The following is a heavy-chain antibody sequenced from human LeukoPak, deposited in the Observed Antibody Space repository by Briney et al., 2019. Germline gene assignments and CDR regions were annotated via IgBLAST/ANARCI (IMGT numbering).Heavy chain of an antibody. Sequence: GGSLRLSCAASGFTLSSYAMSWVRQAPGKGLEWVSLISGNAGSTYYADSVKGRFTISRDITKNTLYLQMNSLRAEDTAVYYCARETHDYGFVYWGQGTLVTVSS. CDR3: ARETHDYGFVY. V-gene: IGHV3-23*01. D-gene: IGHD4-17*01. J-gene: IGHJ4*02. CDR2: ISGNAGST. CDR1: GFTLSSYA.